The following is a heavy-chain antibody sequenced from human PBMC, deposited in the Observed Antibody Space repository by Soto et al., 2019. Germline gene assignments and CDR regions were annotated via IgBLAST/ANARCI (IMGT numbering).Heavy chain of an antibody. J-gene: IGHJ4*02. D-gene: IGHD2-15*01. CDR3: AGASSRVSSVVAAY. V-gene: IGHV3-30-3*01. CDR1: GFTFSSYA. CDR2: ISYDGSNK. Sequence: GGSLRLSCAASGFTFSSYAMHWFRQAPGKGLQWVAVISYDGSNKYYADSVKGRLTLTSDMPSRTVYMQLSNLRSDDTAVYYCAGASSRVSSVVAAYWGQRTLVTVSS.